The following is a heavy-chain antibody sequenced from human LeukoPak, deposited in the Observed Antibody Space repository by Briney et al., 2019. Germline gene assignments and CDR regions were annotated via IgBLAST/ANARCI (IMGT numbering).Heavy chain of an antibody. J-gene: IGHJ4*02. CDR1: GGSFSGYY. Sequence: PSETLSLTCAVYGGSFSGYYWSCIRQPPGKGLEWIGEINHSGSTNYNPSLKSRVTISVDTSKNQFSLKLSSVTAADTAVYYCARHSPYYYDSSGLDYWGQGTLVTVSS. D-gene: IGHD3-22*01. V-gene: IGHV4-34*01. CDR2: INHSGST. CDR3: ARHSPYYYDSSGLDY.